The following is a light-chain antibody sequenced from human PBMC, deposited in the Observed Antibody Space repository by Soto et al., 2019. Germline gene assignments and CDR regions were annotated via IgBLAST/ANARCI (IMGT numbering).Light chain of an antibody. CDR1: NIGSES. J-gene: IGLJ3*02. CDR2: DDS. Sequence: SYDLTQPPSVSVAPGQTARITCGGNNIGSESVHWYQQKPGQAPVLVVYDDSDRPSGIPERFSGSNSGNTATLTISRVEAGDEADYYCQVWDTSSDQPWVFGGGTKLTVL. CDR3: QVWDTSSDQPWV. V-gene: IGLV3-21*02.